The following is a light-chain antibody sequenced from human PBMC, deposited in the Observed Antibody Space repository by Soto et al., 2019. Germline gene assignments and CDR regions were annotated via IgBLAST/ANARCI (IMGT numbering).Light chain of an antibody. CDR1: QTISTW. CDR2: DAS. V-gene: IGKV1-6*01. Sequence: IQGTQSPPTPSASVGDQVTISCRASQTISTWMAWYQQKPGKAPKLLVYDASTLQSGVASRFSGSGSGTDFTLTISSLQPEDFATYYCLQDYNYPRTFGQGTKVDI. J-gene: IGKJ1*01. CDR3: LQDYNYPRT.